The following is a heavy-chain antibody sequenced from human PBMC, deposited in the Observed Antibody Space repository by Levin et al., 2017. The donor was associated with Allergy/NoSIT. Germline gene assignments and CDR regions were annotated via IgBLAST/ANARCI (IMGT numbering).Heavy chain of an antibody. CDR2: IAHDGTVI. J-gene: IGHJ4*02. CDR3: VRDYVYKCDY. D-gene: IGHD3-16*01. V-gene: IGHV3-74*01. CDR1: GFTFSNYV. Sequence: PGGSLRLSCAASGFTFSNYVMHWVRQAPGKGLVWVSRIAHDGTVINYADSVKGRFAISRDNAKNTVYLQMNSLRAEDTAVYYCVRDYVYKCDYWGQGTLVTVSS.